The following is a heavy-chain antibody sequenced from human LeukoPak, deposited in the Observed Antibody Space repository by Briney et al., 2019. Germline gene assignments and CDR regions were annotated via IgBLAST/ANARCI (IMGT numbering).Heavy chain of an antibody. CDR1: GFTFISYW. V-gene: IGHV3-7*01. D-gene: IGHD2-15*01. CDR3: ARDLKRYCSGGSCSDFDY. J-gene: IGHJ4*02. CDR2: IKQVGSEK. Sequence: GGSLRLSCAASGFTFISYWMGWVSQVARKWLEWVASIKQVGSEKYYVDSVKGGFTISRDNAKNSLYLQMNSLRDEDTAVYYCARDLKRYCSGGSCSDFDYWGQGTLVTVSS.